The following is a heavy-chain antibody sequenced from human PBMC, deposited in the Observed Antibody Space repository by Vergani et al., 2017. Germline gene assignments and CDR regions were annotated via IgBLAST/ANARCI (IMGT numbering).Heavy chain of an antibody. CDR2: RSKDGSKK. CDR3: AKAGSVTSGSQQYNCDMDV. D-gene: IGHD3-10*01. CDR1: GFSFSSHA. Sequence: QVQLAESGGGRVQPGRSLRLSCAGSGFSFSSHAIHWVRQAPGKGLEWVAVRSKDGSKKYYADSVKGRFTISRDNSKNTLDLQMNSLRTQDTSVYYCAKAGSVTSGSQQYNCDMDVWGKGTTVTVS. V-gene: IGHV3-30*18. J-gene: IGHJ6*03.